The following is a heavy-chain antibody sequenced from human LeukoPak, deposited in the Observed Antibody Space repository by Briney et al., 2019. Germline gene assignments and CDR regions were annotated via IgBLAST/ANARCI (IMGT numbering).Heavy chain of an antibody. CDR3: ARTYGPSWLLRVYYFDS. D-gene: IGHD3-22*01. Sequence: SETLSLTCAVYGGSFSGDYWSWIRQPPGKGLEWIGEINHSGSTNYNPSLKSRVTISVDTPKNQFSLKLSSVTAADTAVYYCARTYGPSWLLRVYYFDSWGQGTLVTVS. CDR2: INHSGST. CDR1: GGSFSGDY. J-gene: IGHJ4*02. V-gene: IGHV4-34*01.